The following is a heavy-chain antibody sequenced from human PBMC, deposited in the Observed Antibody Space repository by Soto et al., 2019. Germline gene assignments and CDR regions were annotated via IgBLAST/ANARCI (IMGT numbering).Heavy chain of an antibody. CDR2: IYSGDST. V-gene: IGHV3-66*01. CDR3: ARVSRSPYYFDF. CDR1: GFTFSDYY. J-gene: IGHJ4*02. D-gene: IGHD1-26*01. Sequence: VQLVESGGGLVKPGGSLRLSCAASGFTFSDYYMSWIRQAPGKGLEWVSVIYSGDSTYYADSVKGRFTISRDNSKNTLYLQMNSLRAEDTAVYYCARVSRSPYYFDFWGQGTLVTVSS.